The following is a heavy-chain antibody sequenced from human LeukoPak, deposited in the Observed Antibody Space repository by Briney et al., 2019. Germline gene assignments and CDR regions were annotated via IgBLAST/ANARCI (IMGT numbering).Heavy chain of an antibody. CDR1: GGSISSYY. CDR2: IYTSGIT. J-gene: IGHJ4*02. D-gene: IGHD1-7*01. Sequence: SETLSLTCTVSGGSISSYYWSWIRQPAGKGLEWIGRIYTSGITNYNPSLQSRVTMSVDTSKNQFSLKLNSVTAADTAVCYCARGRDWNYLFFDYWGQGTLVTVSS. V-gene: IGHV4-4*07. CDR3: ARGRDWNYLFFDY.